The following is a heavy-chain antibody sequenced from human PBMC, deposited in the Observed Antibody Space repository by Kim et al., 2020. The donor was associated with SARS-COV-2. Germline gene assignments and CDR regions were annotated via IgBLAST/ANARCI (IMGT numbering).Heavy chain of an antibody. Sequence: ASVKVSCKASGYTFTGYYIHWVRQAPGQGLEWMGRIDPNSGGTNYAQKFQGRVTMTGDTSISTAYMELSRLRSYDTAVYYCANGVALRYYGLDVWGQGTTVTVSS. V-gene: IGHV1-2*06. CDR2: IDPNSGGT. D-gene: IGHD3-3*01. CDR1: GYTFTGYY. CDR3: ANGVALRYYGLDV. J-gene: IGHJ6*02.